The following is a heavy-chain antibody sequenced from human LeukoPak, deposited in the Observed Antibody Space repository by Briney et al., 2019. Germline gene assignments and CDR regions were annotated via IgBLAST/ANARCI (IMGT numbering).Heavy chain of an antibody. CDR2: IYYSGST. Sequence: PSETLSLTCTVSGGSISSYYWSWIRQPPGEGLEWIGYIYYSGSTNYNPSLKSRVTILVDTSKNQFSLKLSSVTAADTAVYYCARGDEWCPGWWGQGTLVTVSS. J-gene: IGHJ4*02. CDR3: ARGDEWCPGW. V-gene: IGHV4-59*01. CDR1: GGSISSYY. D-gene: IGHD2-15*01.